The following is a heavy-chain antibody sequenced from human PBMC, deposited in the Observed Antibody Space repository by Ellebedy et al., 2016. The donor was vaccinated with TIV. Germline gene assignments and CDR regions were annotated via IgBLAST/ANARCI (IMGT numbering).Heavy chain of an antibody. V-gene: IGHV3-53*01. CDR3: ARGQRPLQYCSGGGCLYYFGMDV. CDR2: IFSGGNT. CDR1: GFTVNANH. D-gene: IGHD2-15*01. J-gene: IGHJ6*02. Sequence: GESLKISXAASGFTVNANHMSWVRQAPGKGLEWVSVIFSGGNTYYADSVKGRFTISRDNSKNTLYLQMNSLRADDTAVYYCARGQRPLQYCSGGGCLYYFGMDVWGQGTTVTVSS.